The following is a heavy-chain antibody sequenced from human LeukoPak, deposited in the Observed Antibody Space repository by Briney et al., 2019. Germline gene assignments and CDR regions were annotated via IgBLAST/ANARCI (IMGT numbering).Heavy chain of an antibody. CDR2: IFSSSTYI. CDR1: GFSVSNND. J-gene: IGHJ4*02. V-gene: IGHV3-21*03. D-gene: IGHD2/OR15-2a*01. Sequence: GGSLRLSCAASGFSVSNNDMSWVRQAPGKGLEWVSFIFSSSTYIYYTDSVKGRFTISRDNARNSLYLQMDNLRAEDTGVYYCARDFYDGFALDYWGQGTLVTVSS. CDR3: ARDFYDGFALDY.